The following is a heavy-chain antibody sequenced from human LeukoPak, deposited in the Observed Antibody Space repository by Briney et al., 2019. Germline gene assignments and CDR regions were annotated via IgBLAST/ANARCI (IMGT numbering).Heavy chain of an antibody. Sequence: RPSETLSLTCAVYGGSFSGYYWSWIRQPPGKGLEWIGEINHSGSTNYNPSLKSRVTISVDTSKNQFSLKLSSVTAADTAVYYCARIWEGFDPWGQGTMVTVSS. J-gene: IGHJ3*01. CDR2: INHSGST. D-gene: IGHD1-26*01. V-gene: IGHV4-34*01. CDR1: GGSFSGYY. CDR3: ARIWEGFDP.